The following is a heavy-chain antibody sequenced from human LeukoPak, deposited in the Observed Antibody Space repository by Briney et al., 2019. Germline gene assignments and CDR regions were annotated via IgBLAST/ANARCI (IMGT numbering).Heavy chain of an antibody. CDR2: INHSGST. V-gene: IGHV4-34*01. J-gene: IGHJ5*02. CDR3: ARGRYDFWSGYYPKTNWFDP. Sequence: SETLSLTCAVYGGSFSGYYWSWIRQPPGKGLEWIGEINHSGSTNYNPSLKSRVTISVDTSKNQFSLKLSSVAAADTAVYYCARGRYDFWSGYYPKTNWFDPWGQGTLVTVSS. CDR1: GGSFSGYY. D-gene: IGHD3-3*01.